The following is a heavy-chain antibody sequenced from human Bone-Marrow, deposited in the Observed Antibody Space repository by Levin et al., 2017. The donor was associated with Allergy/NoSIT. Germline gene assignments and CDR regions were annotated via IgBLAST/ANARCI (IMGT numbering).Heavy chain of an antibody. CDR2: ISGSGATT. D-gene: IGHD1-26*01. CDR1: GFTFNNYA. CDR3: VRTAAGATTGPAFDI. V-gene: IGHV3-23*01. J-gene: IGHJ3*02. Sequence: GESLKISCAVSGFTFNNYAMNWVRQARGKGLEWVSAISGSGATTYYGDSVKGRFIISRDNSKNTLYLQMDSVRAEDTAVYYCVRTAAGATTGPAFDIWGRGTQVSVSS.